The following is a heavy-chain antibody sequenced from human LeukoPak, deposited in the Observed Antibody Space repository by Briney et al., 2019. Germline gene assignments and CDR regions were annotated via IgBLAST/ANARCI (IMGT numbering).Heavy chain of an antibody. Sequence: ASLKVSCKASGYTFRDDVITWGRPTPGEGRECMGWISNYDGDTNYAKRVQGRVTMTTDTSTSTAYMELRSLRSDDTAVYYCARSIRRYCRSGRCHSTHYGLDVWGQGTTVTVSS. CDR2: ISNYDGDT. CDR1: GYTFRDDV. CDR3: ARSIRRYCRSGRCHSTHYGLDV. J-gene: IGHJ6*02. V-gene: IGHV1-18*01. D-gene: IGHD2-15*01.